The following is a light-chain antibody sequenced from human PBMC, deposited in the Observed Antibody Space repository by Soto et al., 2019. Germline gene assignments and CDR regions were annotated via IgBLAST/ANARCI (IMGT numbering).Light chain of an antibody. CDR2: AAS. V-gene: IGKV3-15*01. J-gene: IGKJ4*01. CDR3: QQHNNWPPLT. Sequence: VMTQSPATLSVSPGERATLSCRASQTVSTNLAWYQQRPGQAPRLLIYAASARATGIPARFSGSGSGTEFTLTISSLQSEDFAVYYCQQHNNWPPLTFGGGTKVEIK. CDR1: QTVSTN.